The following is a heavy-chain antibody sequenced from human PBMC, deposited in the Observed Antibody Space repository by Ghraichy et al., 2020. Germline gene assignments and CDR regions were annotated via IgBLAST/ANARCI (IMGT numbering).Heavy chain of an antibody. CDR3: ARQNDYGDFHFDY. Sequence: LNISCTASGFDFSNYYMNWVRQAPGKGLEWVSSIARSSTYRHYADSVKGRFTISRDNAKNSVFLQMSRLRVEDTAVYYCARQNDYGDFHFDYWGQGTLVTVSP. CDR1: GFDFSNYY. CDR2: IARSSTYR. D-gene: IGHD4-17*01. V-gene: IGHV3-69-1*02. J-gene: IGHJ4*02.